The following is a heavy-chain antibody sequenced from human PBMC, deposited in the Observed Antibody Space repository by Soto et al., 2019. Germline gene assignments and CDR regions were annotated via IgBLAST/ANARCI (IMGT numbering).Heavy chain of an antibody. CDR2: MNTDGNVI. CDR3: AKDWATMVRGENIACMDV. J-gene: IGHJ6*02. D-gene: IGHD3-10*01. CDR1: GFTFSTFW. Sequence: PGGSLRLSCAASGFTFSTFWMSWVRQVPGKGLLWVSHMNTDGNVINYADSVKGRFTISRDNSKNTLYLQMNSLRAEDTAVYYCAKDWATMVRGENIACMDVWGQGTTVTVSS. V-gene: IGHV3-74*01.